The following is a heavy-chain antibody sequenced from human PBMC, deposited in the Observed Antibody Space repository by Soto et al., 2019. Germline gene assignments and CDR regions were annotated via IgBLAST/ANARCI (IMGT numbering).Heavy chain of an antibody. V-gene: IGHV1-2*04. CDR2: INPNSGGT. Sequence: GASVKVSCKASGYTFTGYYMHWVRQAPGQGLEWMGWINPNSGGTNYAQKFQGWVTMTRDTSISTAYMELSRLRSDDTAVYYCAIVRLDDYVWGSPSVGAFDIWGQGTMVTVSS. J-gene: IGHJ3*02. CDR3: AIVRLDDYVWGSPSVGAFDI. CDR1: GYTFTGYY. D-gene: IGHD3-16*01.